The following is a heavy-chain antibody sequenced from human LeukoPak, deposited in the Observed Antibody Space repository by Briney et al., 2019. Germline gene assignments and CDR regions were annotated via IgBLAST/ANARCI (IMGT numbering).Heavy chain of an antibody. CDR1: GDSISSYY. D-gene: IGHD2/OR15-2a*01. J-gene: IGHJ6*03. CDR3: ARDFSGQGYYYYYMDV. CDR2: IYYSGST. Sequence: SETLSLTCTVSGDSISSYYLTWIRQPPGKGLEWIGYIYYSGSTNYNPSLKSRVTISVDTSKNQFSLKLSSVTAADTAVYYCARDFSGQGYYYYYMDVWGKGTTVTVSS. V-gene: IGHV4-59*01.